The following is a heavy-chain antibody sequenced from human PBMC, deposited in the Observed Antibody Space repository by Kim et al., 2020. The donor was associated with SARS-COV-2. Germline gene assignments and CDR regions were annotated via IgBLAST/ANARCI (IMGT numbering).Heavy chain of an antibody. D-gene: IGHD3-3*01. CDR2: INNDGSGT. J-gene: IGHJ6*02. CDR1: GFTFSSYG. CDR3: VRGSGNYGYGMGV. V-gene: IGHV3-74*01. Sequence: GGSLRLSCAASGFTFSSYGMHWVRQAPGKGLVGVSRINNDGSGTSYADSVKGRFTISRDNAKNTLYLQMNSLRVEDTAVYYCVRGSGNYGYGMGVWGQGTTVTVSS.